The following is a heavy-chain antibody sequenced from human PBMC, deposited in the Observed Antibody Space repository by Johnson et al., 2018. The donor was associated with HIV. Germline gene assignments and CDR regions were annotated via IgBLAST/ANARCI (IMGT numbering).Heavy chain of an antibody. Sequence: VQLVESGGGLVKPGGSPRLSSAASGLTFSSYAMHWVRQAPGKGLEWVANIKQDGSEKYYVDSVKGRFNISRDNAKNSLFLQMNSLRAEDTAVYYCARDNGAVAGPEGAFDIWGQGTMVTVSS. CDR2: IKQDGSEK. CDR3: ARDNGAVAGPEGAFDI. CDR1: GLTFSSYA. V-gene: IGHV3-7*01. J-gene: IGHJ3*02. D-gene: IGHD6-19*01.